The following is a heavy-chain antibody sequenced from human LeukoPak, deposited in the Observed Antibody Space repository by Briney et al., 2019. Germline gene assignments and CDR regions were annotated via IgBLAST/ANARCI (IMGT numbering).Heavy chain of an antibody. J-gene: IGHJ3*02. CDR1: GFTFSSYA. CDR3: AKDGPGGLYRWYAFDI. Sequence: GGSLRLSCAASGFTFSSYAMSWVRHAPGKGLEWVSAISGSGGSTYYADSVKGRFTISRDNSKNTLYLQMNSLRAEDTAVYYCAKDGPGGLYRWYAFDIWGQGTMVTVSS. CDR2: ISGSGGST. V-gene: IGHV3-23*01. D-gene: IGHD4-23*01.